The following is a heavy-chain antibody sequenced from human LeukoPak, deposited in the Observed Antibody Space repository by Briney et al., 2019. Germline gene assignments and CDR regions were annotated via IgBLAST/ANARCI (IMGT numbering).Heavy chain of an antibody. D-gene: IGHD6-19*01. J-gene: IGHJ4*02. CDR1: GYTLTELS. CDR2: FDPEDGET. V-gene: IGHV1-24*01. Sequence: APVTVSCTVSGYTLTELSMHWVRQAPGKGLEWMGGFDPEDGETIYAQKFQGRVTMTEDTSTDTAYMELSSLRSEDTAVYYCATSRIGAVAGSSLGYWGQGTLVTVSS. CDR3: ATSRIGAVAGSSLGY.